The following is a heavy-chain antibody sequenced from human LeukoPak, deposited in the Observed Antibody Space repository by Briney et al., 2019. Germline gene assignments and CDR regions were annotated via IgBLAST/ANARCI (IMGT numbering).Heavy chain of an antibody. CDR2: FDPEDGET. V-gene: IGHV1-24*01. CDR1: GYTLTELS. J-gene: IGHJ3*02. Sequence: ASVKVSCKVSGYTLTELSMHWVRQAPGKGLEWMGGFDPEDGETIYAQKFQGRVTMTEDTSTDTAYMELSSLRSEDTAVYYCATDKPTMIVSSAFDIWGQGTMVTVSS. CDR3: ATDKPTMIVSSAFDI. D-gene: IGHD3-22*01.